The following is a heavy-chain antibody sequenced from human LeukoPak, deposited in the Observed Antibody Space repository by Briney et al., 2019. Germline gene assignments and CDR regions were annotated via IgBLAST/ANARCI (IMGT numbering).Heavy chain of an antibody. CDR3: ARALIYYYDSSGYWYYFDY. D-gene: IGHD3-22*01. Sequence: GGSLRLSCAASGFTFSSYSMNWVRQAPGKGLEWVSSISSSSSYIYYADSVKGRFTISRDNAKNSLYLQMNSLRAEDTAVYYCARALIYYYDSSGYWYYFDYWGQGTLVTVSS. J-gene: IGHJ4*02. V-gene: IGHV3-21*01. CDR1: GFTFSSYS. CDR2: ISSSSSYI.